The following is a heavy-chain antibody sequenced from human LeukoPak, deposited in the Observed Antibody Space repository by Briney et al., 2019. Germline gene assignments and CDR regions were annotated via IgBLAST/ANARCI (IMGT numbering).Heavy chain of an antibody. CDR2: ISSSGDSV. Sequence: GGSLRLSCAASGLSFSASEMNWVRQAPGKALEWVSYISSSGDSVYYAESVKGRFTISRDNAKNSLFLQMNSLRADDTSVSYGARKRFFDWGGEGMDVWGQGTTVIVSS. V-gene: IGHV3-48*03. CDR3: ARKRFFDWGGEGMDV. CDR1: GLSFSASE. J-gene: IGHJ6*02. D-gene: IGHD3-9*01.